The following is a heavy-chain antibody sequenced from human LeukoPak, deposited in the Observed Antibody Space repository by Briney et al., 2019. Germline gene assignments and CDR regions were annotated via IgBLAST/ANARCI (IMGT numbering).Heavy chain of an antibody. J-gene: IGHJ4*02. CDR2: IIWNSGGI. Sequence: GGSLRLSCAASGFIFSTYAMHWVRQAPGKGLEWVSGIIWNSGGIGYADSVKGRFTISRDNAKNSLYLQMNSLRAEDTALYYCAKGSSDGSGTHHPRFDYWGQGTLVTVSS. V-gene: IGHV3-9*01. D-gene: IGHD3-10*01. CDR3: AKGSSDGSGTHHPRFDY. CDR1: GFIFSTYA.